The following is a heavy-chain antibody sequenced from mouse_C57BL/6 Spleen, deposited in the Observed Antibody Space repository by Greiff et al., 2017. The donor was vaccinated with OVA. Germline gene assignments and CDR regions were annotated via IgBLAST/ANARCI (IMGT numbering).Heavy chain of an antibody. Sequence: EVMLVESGGGLVKPGGSLKLSCAASGFTFSDYGMHWVRQAPEKGLEWVAYISSGSSTIYYADTVKGRFTISRDNAKNTLFLQMTSLRSEDTAMYYCATGDYDVGYDYWGQGTSVTVSS. J-gene: IGHJ4*01. V-gene: IGHV5-17*01. CDR3: ATGDYDVGYDY. CDR2: ISSGSSTI. CDR1: GFTFSDYG. D-gene: IGHD2-4*01.